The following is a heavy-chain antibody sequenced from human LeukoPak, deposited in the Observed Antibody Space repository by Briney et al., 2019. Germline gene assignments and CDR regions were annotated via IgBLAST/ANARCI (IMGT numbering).Heavy chain of an antibody. D-gene: IGHD6-13*01. CDR3: ARGIAAAGTVPGFFDY. CDR1: GFTFSSYG. V-gene: IGHV3-33*01. J-gene: IGHJ4*02. CDR2: IWYGGSNK. Sequence: GRSLRLSCAASGFTFSSYGMHWVRQAPGKGLEWVAVIWYGGSNKYYADSVKGRFTISRDNSKNTLYLQMNSLRAEDTAVYYCARGIAAAGTVPGFFDYWGQGTLVTVSS.